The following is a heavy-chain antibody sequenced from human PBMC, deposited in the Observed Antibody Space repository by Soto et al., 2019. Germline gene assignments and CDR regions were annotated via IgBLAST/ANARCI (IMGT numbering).Heavy chain of an antibody. D-gene: IGHD2-2*01. CDR2: IYPGDSDT. CDR1: GYSFTSYW. J-gene: IGHJ5*02. V-gene: IGHV5-51*01. Sequence: PGESLKISCQGSGYSFTSYWIGWVRQMPGKGLEWMGIIYPGDSDTRYSPSFQGQVTISADKSISTAYLQWSSLKASDTAMYYCARHPIVVVPAAPEAWFDPWGQGTLVTVSS. CDR3: ARHPIVVVPAAPEAWFDP.